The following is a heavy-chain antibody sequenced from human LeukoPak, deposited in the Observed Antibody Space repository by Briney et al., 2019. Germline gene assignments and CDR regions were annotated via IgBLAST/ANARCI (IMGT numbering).Heavy chain of an antibody. CDR2: INPNSGGT. CDR3: ARAFYSSSSLSFDY. CDR1: GYTFTGYY. Sequence: GASVKVSCKASGYTFTGYYMHWVRQAPGQGLEWMGWINPNSGGTNYAQKFQGRVTMTRDTSISTAYMELSRLRSDDTAVYYCARAFYSSSSLSFDYWGLGTLVTVSS. J-gene: IGHJ4*02. V-gene: IGHV1-2*02. D-gene: IGHD6-6*01.